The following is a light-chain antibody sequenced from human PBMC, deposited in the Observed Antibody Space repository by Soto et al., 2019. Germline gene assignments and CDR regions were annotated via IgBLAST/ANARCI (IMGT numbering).Light chain of an antibody. J-gene: IGLJ1*01. V-gene: IGLV2-8*01. Sequence: QSALTQPPSASGSPGQSVTISCTGTSSDVGGYNYVSWYQQHPGKAPKVIIYEVSKRPSGVPDRFSGSKSGNTASLTVSGLHAEDEADYYCSSYAGSIYYVFGSGTKVTVL. CDR2: EVS. CDR3: SSYAGSIYYV. CDR1: SSDVGGYNY.